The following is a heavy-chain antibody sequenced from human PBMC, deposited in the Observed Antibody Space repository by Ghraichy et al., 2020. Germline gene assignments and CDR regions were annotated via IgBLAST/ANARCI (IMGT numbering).Heavy chain of an antibody. CDR1: GFTFSSYG. CDR2: ISYDGNNI. J-gene: IGHJ6*03. Sequence: LSLTCAASGFTFSSYGMHWVRQAPGKGLEWVAVISYDGNNIYYGDSVKGRCTISRDNSKKTLYLQMNSLRAEDTAVYYCAKDMGLYSIDVWGKGTTV. CDR3: AKDMGLYSIDV. D-gene: IGHD3-10*01. V-gene: IGHV3-30*18.